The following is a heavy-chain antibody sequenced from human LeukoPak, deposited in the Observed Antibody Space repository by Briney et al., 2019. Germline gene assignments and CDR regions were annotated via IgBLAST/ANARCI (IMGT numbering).Heavy chain of an antibody. CDR1: GFTFSSYA. V-gene: IGHV3-23*01. CDR2: ISGSGDST. D-gene: IGHD2-2*01. J-gene: IGHJ4*02. Sequence: PGGSLRLSCAASGFTFSSYAMSWVRQAPEKGLEWVSVISGSGDSTYYADSVEGRFTISRDNSKNTLYLHMNSLRAEDTAVYFCAKEDTAGSTGSADYWGQGTLVTVSS. CDR3: AKEDTAGSTGSADY.